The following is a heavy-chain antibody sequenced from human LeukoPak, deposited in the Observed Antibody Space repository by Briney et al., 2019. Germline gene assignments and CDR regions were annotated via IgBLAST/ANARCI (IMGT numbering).Heavy chain of an antibody. Sequence: GGSLRLSCAASGFAFSSFAMGWVRQSPGKGLEWLSTINGGGNTTFCADSVKGRFTISRDNSKNTLYLHMDGLRPDDTAIYYCTKELHVAVAVADYYYFYMDVWGRGTAVSVSS. CDR3: TKELHVAVAVADYYYFYMDV. CDR1: GFAFSSFA. D-gene: IGHD6-19*01. V-gene: IGHV3-23*01. CDR2: INGGGNTT. J-gene: IGHJ6*03.